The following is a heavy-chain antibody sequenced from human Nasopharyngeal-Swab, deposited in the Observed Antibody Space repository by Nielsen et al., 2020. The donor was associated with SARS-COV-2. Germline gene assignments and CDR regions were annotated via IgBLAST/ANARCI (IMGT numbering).Heavy chain of an antibody. CDR2: VSGTGGTT. Sequence: GVLKISCAASGFTFSIYAMSWVRQAPGKGLEWVSSVSGTGGTTKYADSVKGRFTISRENAKNTLYLQMNSLRVEDTAVYYCARETAVAGDYYCDYWGQGTLVAVSS. CDR3: ARETAVAGDYYCDY. J-gene: IGHJ4*02. D-gene: IGHD6-19*01. CDR1: GFTFSIYA. V-gene: IGHV3-23*01.